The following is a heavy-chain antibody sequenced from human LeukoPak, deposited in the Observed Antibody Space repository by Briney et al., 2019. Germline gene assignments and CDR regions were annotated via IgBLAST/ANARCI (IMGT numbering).Heavy chain of an antibody. CDR2: ISSSGSAS. J-gene: IGHJ4*02. V-gene: IGHV3-23*01. Sequence: GGSLRLSCVASGFTFSSYAMNWVRQAPGKGLEWVSGISSSGSASYYADSVKGRFTISRDNSRNTLYLQMNNLSADDTAVYYCTKARYSNAWDYSDYWGQGTLVTVPS. D-gene: IGHD6-19*01. CDR1: GFTFSSYA. CDR3: TKARYSNAWDYSDY.